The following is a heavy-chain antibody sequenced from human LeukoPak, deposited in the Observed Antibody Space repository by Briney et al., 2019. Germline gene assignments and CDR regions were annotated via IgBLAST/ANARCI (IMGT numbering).Heavy chain of an antibody. CDR2: ISSSGSTI. D-gene: IGHD1-26*01. J-gene: IGHJ6*03. CDR1: GFTFSDYY. V-gene: IGHV3-11*04. CDR3: EKWLRELLDSSVWYCFYMDV. Sequence: GGSLRLSCAASGFTFSDYYMSWIRQAPGKGLECVSYISSSGSTIYYAESVKGRLTISRDNAKNTLYLQMNSLRAEDTAVYYLEKWLRELLDSSVWYCFYMDVWGKGTTVTVAS.